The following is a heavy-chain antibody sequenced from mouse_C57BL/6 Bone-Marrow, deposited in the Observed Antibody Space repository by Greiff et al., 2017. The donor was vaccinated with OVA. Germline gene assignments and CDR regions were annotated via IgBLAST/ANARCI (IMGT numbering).Heavy chain of an antibody. CDR2: IDPENGDT. V-gene: IGHV14-4*01. CDR3: TPSAQATAFDY. J-gene: IGHJ2*01. CDR1: GFHIKDDY. D-gene: IGHD3-2*02. Sequence: VQLQQSGAELVRPGASVKLSCTASGFHIKDDYMHWVKQRPEQGLEWIGWIDPENGDTEYASKFQGKATITADTSSNTAYLQLSSLTSEDTAVYYCTPSAQATAFDYWGQGTTLTVSS.